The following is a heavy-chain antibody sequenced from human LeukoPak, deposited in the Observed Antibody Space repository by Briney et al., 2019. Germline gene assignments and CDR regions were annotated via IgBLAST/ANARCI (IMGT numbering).Heavy chain of an antibody. D-gene: IGHD2-2*01. CDR3: ARAARGTLPAADYYFDY. Sequence: TSETLSLTCTVSGGSISSYYWSWVRQPPGKGLEWIGYIYYSGSTNYNPSLKSRVTISVDTSKNQFSLKLSSVTAADTAVYYCARAARGTLPAADYYFDYWGQGTLVTVSS. J-gene: IGHJ4*02. V-gene: IGHV4-59*01. CDR2: IYYSGST. CDR1: GGSISSYY.